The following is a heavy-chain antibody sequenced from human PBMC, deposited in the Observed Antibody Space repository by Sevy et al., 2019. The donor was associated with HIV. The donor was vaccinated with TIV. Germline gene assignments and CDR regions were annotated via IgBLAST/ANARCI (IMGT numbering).Heavy chain of an antibody. Sequence: GGSLRLSCAASGFTVSSNYMSWVRQAPGKGLEWVSVIYSGGSTYYADSVKGRFTISRDNSKNTLYLQMNSLRAEDTAVYYCARDCLGVPAAMGYYYYGMDVWGQGTTVTVSS. CDR2: IYSGGST. CDR3: ARDCLGVPAAMGYYYYGMDV. CDR1: GFTVSSNY. V-gene: IGHV3-53*01. J-gene: IGHJ6*02. D-gene: IGHD2-2*01.